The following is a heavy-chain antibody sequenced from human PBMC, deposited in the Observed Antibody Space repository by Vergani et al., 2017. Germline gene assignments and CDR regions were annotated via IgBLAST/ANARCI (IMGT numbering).Heavy chain of an antibody. CDR3: AYCGGPRLTILAWMDV. Sequence: QVQLVQSGAEVKKPGSSVKVSCKASGGTFSSYAISWVRQAPGQGLEWLGGIIPICGTANYAHKFKGRVTITADESTSTSCMELSSLSSEDTAVYYCAYCGGPRLTILAWMDVWGKGTTVTVSS. CDR2: IIPICGTA. D-gene: IGHD3-9*01. CDR1: GGTFSSYA. V-gene: IGHV1-69*01. J-gene: IGHJ6*04.